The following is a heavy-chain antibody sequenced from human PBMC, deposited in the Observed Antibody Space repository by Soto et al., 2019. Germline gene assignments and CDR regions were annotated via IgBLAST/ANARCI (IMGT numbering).Heavy chain of an antibody. Sequence: GGSLRLSCAASGFTFSSYAMHWVRQAPGKGLEWVAVISYDGSNKYYADSVKGRFTISRDNSKNTLYLQMNSLRAEDTAVYYCARAPDTAMVIVVARSAAFDIWGQGTMVTVSS. CDR1: GFTFSSYA. D-gene: IGHD5-18*01. J-gene: IGHJ3*02. V-gene: IGHV3-30-3*01. CDR3: ARAPDTAMVIVVARSAAFDI. CDR2: ISYDGSNK.